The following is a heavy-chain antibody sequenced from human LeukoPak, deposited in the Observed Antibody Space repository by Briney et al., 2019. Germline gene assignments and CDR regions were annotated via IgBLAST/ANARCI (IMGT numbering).Heavy chain of an antibody. D-gene: IGHD1-1*01. CDR2: ISSSSSYI. CDR3: ARKTGTTGEAFDY. J-gene: IGHJ4*02. CDR1: GFTFSSYS. V-gene: IGHV3-21*04. Sequence: GGSLRLSCAASGFTFSSYSMNWVRQAPGKGLEWVSSISSSSSYIYYADSVKGRFTISRDNAKNSLYLQMNSLRAEDTAVYYCARKTGTTGEAFDYWGQGTLVTVSS.